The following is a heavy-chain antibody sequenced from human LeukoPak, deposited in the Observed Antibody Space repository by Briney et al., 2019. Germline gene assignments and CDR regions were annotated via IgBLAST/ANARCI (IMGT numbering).Heavy chain of an antibody. CDR1: GYTFNSYD. D-gene: IGHD6-13*01. V-gene: IGHV1-8*01. Sequence: ASVKVSCKASGYTFNSYDINWVRQATGQGLEWMGWMNHNSGNTGYAQKFQGRVTMTRNTSISTAYMELSSLRSEDTAMHYFARGVRSWYFNSWGQGTLVTVSS. CDR3: ARGVRSWYFNS. CDR2: MNHNSGNT. J-gene: IGHJ4*02.